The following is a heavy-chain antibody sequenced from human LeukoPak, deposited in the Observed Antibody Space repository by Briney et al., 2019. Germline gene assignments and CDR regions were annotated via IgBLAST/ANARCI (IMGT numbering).Heavy chain of an antibody. Sequence: SETLSLTCTVSGGSISSNNYYWGWLRQPPGEGLEWIGTIYYSGTTYYNPSLKSRVTISVDTSKNQFSLKLSSVTAADTAVYYCARNHYDFWSGVKTGFDYWGQGTLVTVSS. CDR1: GGSISSNNYY. CDR2: IYYSGTT. J-gene: IGHJ4*02. CDR3: ARNHYDFWSGVKTGFDY. D-gene: IGHD3-3*01. V-gene: IGHV4-39*07.